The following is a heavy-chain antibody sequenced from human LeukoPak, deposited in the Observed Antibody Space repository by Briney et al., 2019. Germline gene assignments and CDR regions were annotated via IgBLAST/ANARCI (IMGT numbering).Heavy chain of an antibody. CDR1: GFTFSKYW. V-gene: IGHV3-7*03. CDR2: INQDASEK. Sequence: GGSLRLSCAASGFTFSKYWMSWVRQAPGKGLEWVADINQDASEKRNLESAKGRFTISRDNTKNSVFLQMSSLTAEDTALYYCARDLWAQQEGDGFDIWGQGTMVTVSS. CDR3: ARDLWAQQEGDGFDI. D-gene: IGHD5-24*01. J-gene: IGHJ3*02.